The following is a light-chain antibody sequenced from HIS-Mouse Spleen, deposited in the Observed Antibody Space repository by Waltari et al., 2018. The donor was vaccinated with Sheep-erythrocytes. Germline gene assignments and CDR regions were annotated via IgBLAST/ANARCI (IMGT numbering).Light chain of an antibody. CDR3: CSYAGSSTPWV. CDR1: SRDVRSYNV. J-gene: IGLJ3*02. V-gene: IGLV2-23*01. CDR2: EGS. Sequence: QSALTQPASVSGSPGQSITISCTGTSRDVRSYNVFSRYQQHPGKAPKLMIYEGSKRPSGVSNRFSGSKSGNTASLTISGLQAEDEADYYCCSYAGSSTPWVFGGGTKLTVL.